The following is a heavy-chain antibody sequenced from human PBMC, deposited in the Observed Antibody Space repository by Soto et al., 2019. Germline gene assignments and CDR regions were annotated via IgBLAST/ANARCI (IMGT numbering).Heavy chain of an antibody. CDR2: ITPIIGIT. D-gene: IGHD3-16*01. J-gene: IGHJ5*02. CDR1: GGTFSDYT. CDR3: ARGGTSFDP. Sequence: QLVQSGAEVRKPGSSVKVSCKASGGTFSDYTISWVRQAPGQGLEWMGRITPIIGITNYAQKFRGRVTITAAKSTSTVYMELTSLRPEDTAVYFCARGGTSFDPWGQGTLVTVSS. V-gene: IGHV1-69*02.